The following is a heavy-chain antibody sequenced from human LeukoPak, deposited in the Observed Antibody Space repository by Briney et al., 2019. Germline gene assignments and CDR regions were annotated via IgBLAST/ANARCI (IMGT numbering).Heavy chain of an antibody. CDR2: IYYSGST. J-gene: IGHJ4*02. CDR3: ARRGGSGRSFDY. CDR1: GASVSSGGDY. D-gene: IGHD3-10*01. V-gene: IGHV4-61*08. Sequence: PSETLSLICTVSGASVSSGGDYWSWVRQPPGKGLEWIGYIYYSGSTNFNPSLKSRVTISVDTSKNQFSLKVSSVTAADTAVYYCARRGGSGRSFDYWGQGTLVTVSS.